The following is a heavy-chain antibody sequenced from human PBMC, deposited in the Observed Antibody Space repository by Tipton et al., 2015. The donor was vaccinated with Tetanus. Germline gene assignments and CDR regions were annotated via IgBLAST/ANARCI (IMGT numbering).Heavy chain of an antibody. CDR2: ISGSGGST. Sequence: GSLRLSCAASGFTFSSYAMSWVRQAPGKGLEWVSAISGSGGSTYYADSVKGRFTISRDNSKNTLYLQMNSLRAEDTAVYYCAAPLPSITMIVVAPLDYWGQGTLVTVSS. J-gene: IGHJ4*02. CDR1: GFTFSSYA. V-gene: IGHV3-23*01. D-gene: IGHD3-22*01. CDR3: AAPLPSITMIVVAPLDY.